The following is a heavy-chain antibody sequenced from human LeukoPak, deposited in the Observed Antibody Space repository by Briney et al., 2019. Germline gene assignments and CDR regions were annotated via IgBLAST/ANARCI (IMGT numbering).Heavy chain of an antibody. CDR1: GFIFSDHY. J-gene: IGHJ3*02. CDR3: TRIDCTGGTCHDAFDI. Sequence: GGSLRLSCAASGFIFSDHYMEWVRQAPGKGLEWVGRTRNKANSYATEYAASVKGRFTISRDDSKNSLYLQMNSLKTEDTAVCYCTRIDCTGGTCHDAFDIWGQGTMVTVSS. V-gene: IGHV3-72*01. CDR2: TRNKANSYAT. D-gene: IGHD2-15*01.